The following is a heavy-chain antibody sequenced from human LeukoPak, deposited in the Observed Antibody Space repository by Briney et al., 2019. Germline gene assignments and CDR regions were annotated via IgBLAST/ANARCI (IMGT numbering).Heavy chain of an antibody. D-gene: IGHD4-23*01. CDR1: GFTFSSFA. V-gene: IGHV3-64*04. CDR3: ARGRPHGNDY. Sequence: PGGSLRLSCAASGFTFSSFAMHWVRQAPGKGLEYLSAIYSDGSRTYYADSVKGRFSISRDNAKNTLYLQMNSLRVEDTAVYYCARGRPHGNDYWGQGTPVTVFS. CDR2: IYSDGSRT. J-gene: IGHJ4*02.